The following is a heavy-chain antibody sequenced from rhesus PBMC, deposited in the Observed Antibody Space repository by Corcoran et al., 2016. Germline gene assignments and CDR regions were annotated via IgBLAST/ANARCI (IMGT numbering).Heavy chain of an antibody. V-gene: IGHV4-80*01. Sequence: QVQLQESGPGLVKPSETLSLTCDVSGGSFSSYWWSWIRQPPGKGLEWIGEINGHSGSTYYNSSLKSRVTISKDASKNQFSLKLNSVTAADTAVYSCARHSPGNSLDVWGRGVLVTVSS. CDR3: ARHSPGNSLDV. CDR1: GGSFSSYW. CDR2: INGHSGST. J-gene: IGHJ5-2*02.